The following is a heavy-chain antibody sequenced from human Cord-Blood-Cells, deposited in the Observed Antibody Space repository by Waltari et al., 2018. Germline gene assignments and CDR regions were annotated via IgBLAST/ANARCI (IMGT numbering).Heavy chain of an antibody. Sequence: EVQLVESGGGLIQPGGSLRLSCAASGFTGRSNDMSWVRPAPGKGLEWVSVIYSGGSTYYADSVKGRFTISRDNSKNTLYLQMNSLRAEDTAVYYCARDRGRGSWRIPFDYWGQGTLVTVSS. V-gene: IGHV3-53*01. CDR1: GFTGRSND. D-gene: IGHD6-13*01. CDR2: IYSGGST. J-gene: IGHJ4*02. CDR3: ARDRGRGSWRIPFDY.